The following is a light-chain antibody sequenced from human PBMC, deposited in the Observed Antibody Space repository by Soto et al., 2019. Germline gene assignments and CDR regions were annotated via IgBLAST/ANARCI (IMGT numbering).Light chain of an antibody. J-gene: IGLJ1*01. CDR1: SSDVGSYNL. Sequence: QYALTKPASVSGSPGESITISCTGTSSDVGSYNLVSWYQQHPGKAPKLMIYECSKRPSGVSNRFSGSKSGNTASRTISGLQADDEADDYCCSYAVSSTSYFFGTGTKRTVL. CDR2: ECS. V-gene: IGLV2-23*01. CDR3: CSYAVSSTSYF.